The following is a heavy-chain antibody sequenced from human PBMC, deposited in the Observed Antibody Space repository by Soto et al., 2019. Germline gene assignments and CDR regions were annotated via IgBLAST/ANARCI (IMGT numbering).Heavy chain of an antibody. CDR2: ISSSSSYK. Sequence: GGSQTLSYDAPGCRFNVYRRNRDRQEQGKGLEWVSSISSSSSYKYYADSVKGRFTISRDNAKNSLYLQMNSLRAEDTAVYYCARDAHAEWLVSVRINLFDSWGQGTLVTVSS. J-gene: IGHJ5*01. D-gene: IGHD6-19*01. CDR3: ARDAHAEWLVSVRINLFDS. V-gene: IGHV3-21*01. CDR1: GCRFNVYR.